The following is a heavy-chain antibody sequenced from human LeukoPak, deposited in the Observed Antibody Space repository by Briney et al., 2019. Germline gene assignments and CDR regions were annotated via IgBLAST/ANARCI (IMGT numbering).Heavy chain of an antibody. CDR1: GGSFSGYY. D-gene: IGHD3-9*01. Sequence: SETLSLTCAVYGGSFSGYYWSWIRQPPGKGLEWIGEINHSGSTNYNPSLKSRVTISVDTSKNQFSLKLSSVTAADTAVYYCARGGYYNILTNFRSRISGFDYWGQGTLVTVSS. CDR3: ARGGYYNILTNFRSRISGFDY. J-gene: IGHJ4*02. CDR2: INHSGST. V-gene: IGHV4-34*01.